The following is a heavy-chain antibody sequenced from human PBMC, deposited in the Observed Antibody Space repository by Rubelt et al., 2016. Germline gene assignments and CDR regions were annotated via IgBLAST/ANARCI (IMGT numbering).Heavy chain of an antibody. CDR1: GFTFYSFA. D-gene: IGHD2-15*01. V-gene: IGHV4-34*01. Sequence: VQLLESGGGLAQPGGSLTISCAASGFTFYSFAMTWIRQAPGKGLEWIGEINHGGSINHNWSLKSRVAISVDTSKKRVSLKVTSVTAADTAVYYCTRHRHCSGTDCYPGYHYGLDVWGQGTTVTVSS. J-gene: IGHJ6*02. CDR3: TRHRHCSGTDCYPGYHYGLDV. CDR2: INHGGSI.